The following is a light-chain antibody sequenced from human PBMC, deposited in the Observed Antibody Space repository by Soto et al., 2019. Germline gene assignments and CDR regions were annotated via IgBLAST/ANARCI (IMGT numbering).Light chain of an antibody. CDR1: QSISNH. Sequence: DIQMTQSPSSLYASVEDRVIITCRASQSISNHLNWHQQKPGKAPNLLIYGASSLQSGVPSRFSGSGSGTDFTLTISSLQLEDFATYFCQQSYSTLSAFGQGTKVDI. J-gene: IGKJ1*01. V-gene: IGKV1-39*01. CDR3: QQSYSTLSA. CDR2: GAS.